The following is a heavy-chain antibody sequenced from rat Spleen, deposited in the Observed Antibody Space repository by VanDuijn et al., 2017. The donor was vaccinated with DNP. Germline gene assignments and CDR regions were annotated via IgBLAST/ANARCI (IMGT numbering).Heavy chain of an antibody. CDR2: IKVKSNNYAT. V-gene: IGHV6-8*01. D-gene: IGHD1-12*03. Sequence: EVQLVETGGSLVXXGKXXKLTCAXXXFTXXNAXXXWVXXXPXXXLEWCVQIKVKSNNYATYYAESVRGRFTISRGDSKSSVTLHMNSLKEEDTAIYFCTTGYYNSLYALDAWGQGTSVTVSS. J-gene: IGHJ4*01. CDR3: TTGYYNSLYALDA. CDR1: XFTXXNAX.